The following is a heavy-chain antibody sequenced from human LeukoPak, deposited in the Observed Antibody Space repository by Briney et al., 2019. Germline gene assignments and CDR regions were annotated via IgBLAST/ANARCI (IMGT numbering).Heavy chain of an antibody. Sequence: SETLSLTCTVSGGSISSYYWSWIRQPPGKGLEWIGYIYYSGSTNYNPSLKSRVTISVDTSKNQFSLKLSSVTAADTAVYYCARADDSSGYYSAWFDPWGQGILVTVSS. D-gene: IGHD3-22*01. CDR2: IYYSGST. V-gene: IGHV4-59*01. CDR3: ARADDSSGYYSAWFDP. J-gene: IGHJ5*02. CDR1: GGSISSYY.